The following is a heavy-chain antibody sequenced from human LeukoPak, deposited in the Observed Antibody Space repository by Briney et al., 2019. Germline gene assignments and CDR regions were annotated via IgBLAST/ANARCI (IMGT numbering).Heavy chain of an antibody. D-gene: IGHD1-26*01. CDR1: GGSISSGDYH. V-gene: IGHV4-30-4*01. CDR3: ARFLDGSYSNFDY. Sequence: NPSETLSLTCTVSGGSISSGDYHWNWIRQPPGEGLEWIGFIHDSGSTYYNPSLKSRVTISVDTSKNQFSLKLSSVTAADTAVYYCARFLDGSYSNFDYWGQGTLVTVSS. CDR2: IHDSGST. J-gene: IGHJ4*02.